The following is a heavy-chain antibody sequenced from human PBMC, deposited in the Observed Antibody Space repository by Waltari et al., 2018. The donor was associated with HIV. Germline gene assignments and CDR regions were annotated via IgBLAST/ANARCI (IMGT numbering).Heavy chain of an antibody. D-gene: IGHD2-21*02. CDR2: IYSGGST. Sequence: EVQLVESGGGLIQPGGSLRLSCAASGFSVSSNYMSWVRQAPGKGWEWVSVIYSGGSTYYADSVKGRFTISRDNSKNTLYLQMNSLRAEDTAVYYCARGFGCGGDCYYFDYWGQGTLVTVSS. V-gene: IGHV3-53*01. J-gene: IGHJ4*02. CDR3: ARGFGCGGDCYYFDY. CDR1: GFSVSSNY.